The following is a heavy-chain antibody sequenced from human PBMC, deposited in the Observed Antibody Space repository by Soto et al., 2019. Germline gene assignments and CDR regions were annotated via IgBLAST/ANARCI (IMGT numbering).Heavy chain of an antibody. V-gene: IGHV4-31*03. CDR2: ISYSGIT. Sequence: QVQLQESGPGLVKPSQTLSLTCTVSGASISSGGYWWSWIRQHPGKGLEWIGYISYSGITYYNPSLKSRVSMLADTSKNQFSLKLTSVTAADTAVYYCGREGYGASWGQGTLVTVSS. CDR1: GASISSGGYW. D-gene: IGHD5-12*01. J-gene: IGHJ4*02. CDR3: GREGYGAS.